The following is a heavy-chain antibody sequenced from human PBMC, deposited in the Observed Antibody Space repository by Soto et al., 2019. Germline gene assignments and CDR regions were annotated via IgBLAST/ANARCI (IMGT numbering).Heavy chain of an antibody. D-gene: IGHD6-19*01. V-gene: IGHV1-69*13. CDR1: GGTFSSYA. CDR3: ARVCVGIAVAGRYYYYGMDV. CDR2: IIPIFGTA. Sequence: SVKVSCKASGGTFSSYAISWVRQAPGQGLEWMGGIIPIFGTANYAQKFQGRVTITADESTSTAYMELSSLRSEDTAVYYCARVCVGIAVAGRYYYYGMDVWGQGTTVTVSS. J-gene: IGHJ6*02.